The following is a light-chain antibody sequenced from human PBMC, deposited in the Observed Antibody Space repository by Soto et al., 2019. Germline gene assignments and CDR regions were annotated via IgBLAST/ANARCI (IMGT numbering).Light chain of an antibody. J-gene: IGKJ2*01. Sequence: DIQMTQSPSTLSASVGDRVTITCRANQSISSWLAWFQQRPGKAPKLLIYKASTLESGVPSRFSGSGSGTEFTLTIDSLQPDDFATYYCQPYNSYPYTFGQGTKLEI. CDR1: QSISSW. CDR3: QPYNSYPYT. V-gene: IGKV1-5*03. CDR2: KAS.